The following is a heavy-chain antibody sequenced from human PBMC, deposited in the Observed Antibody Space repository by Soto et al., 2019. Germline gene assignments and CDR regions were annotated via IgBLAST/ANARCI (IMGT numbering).Heavy chain of an antibody. D-gene: IGHD2-15*01. CDR3: ARDLRDIVVVVAAEVAGLFDP. V-gene: IGHV1-18*01. CDR2: ISAYNGNT. Sequence: QVQLVQSGAEVKKPGASVKVSCKASGYTFTSYGISLVRQAPGQGLEWRGWISAYNGNTNYAQKIQGRVTMTTDTSTSTAYSELRRLRSDDTAVYYGARDLRDIVVVVAAEVAGLFDPWGQGTLVTVSS. J-gene: IGHJ5*02. CDR1: GYTFTSYG.